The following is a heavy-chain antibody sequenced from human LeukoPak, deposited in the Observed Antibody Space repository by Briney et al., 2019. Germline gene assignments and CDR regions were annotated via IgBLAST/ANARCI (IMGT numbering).Heavy chain of an antibody. Sequence: LETLSLTCAVYGGSFSGYYWSWIRQPPGKGLEWVGEINHSGSTNYNPSLKSRVTISVDTSKNQFSLKLSSVTAADTAVYYCARTSIYYDSSGYRSWGQGTLVTVSS. V-gene: IGHV4-34*01. CDR2: INHSGST. D-gene: IGHD3-22*01. CDR1: GGSFSGYY. CDR3: ARTSIYYDSSGYRS. J-gene: IGHJ5*02.